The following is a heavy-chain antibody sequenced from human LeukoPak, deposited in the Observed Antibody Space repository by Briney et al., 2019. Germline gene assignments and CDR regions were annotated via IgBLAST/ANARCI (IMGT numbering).Heavy chain of an antibody. CDR3: AKDNRRHYTSGPNPDSLH. V-gene: IGHV3-9*01. J-gene: IGHJ4*02. D-gene: IGHD6-19*01. CDR2: ISWNSGTI. CDR1: GFIFNNYA. Sequence: PGGSLRLSSAGSGFIFNNYAMHWVRQPPGKGLGWVSGISWNSGTIDYADSVRGRFTISRDNAKNSLYLQMDSLRVEDTAFYYCAKDNRRHYTSGPNPDSLHWGQGALVTVS.